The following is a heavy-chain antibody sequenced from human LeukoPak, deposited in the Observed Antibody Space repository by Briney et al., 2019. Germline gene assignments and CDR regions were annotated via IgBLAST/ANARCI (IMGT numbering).Heavy chain of an antibody. D-gene: IGHD3-3*01. CDR2: IYYSGST. Sequence: SETLSLTCTVSGGSISSYYWSWIRQPPGKGLEWIGYIYYSGSTNYNPSLKSRVTISVDTSKNQFSLKLSSVTAADTAVYYCARPDLEWLPQDYWGQGTLVTVSS. V-gene: IGHV4-59*01. CDR3: ARPDLEWLPQDY. J-gene: IGHJ4*02. CDR1: GGSISSYY.